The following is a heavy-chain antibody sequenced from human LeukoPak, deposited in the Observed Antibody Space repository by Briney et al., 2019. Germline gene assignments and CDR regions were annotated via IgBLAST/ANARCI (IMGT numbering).Heavy chain of an antibody. J-gene: IGHJ5*02. V-gene: IGHV4-59*01. Sequence: SETLSLTCTGSGGSISSYYWSWIRQPPGKGLEWIGYIYYSGSTNYNPSLKSRVTISVDTSKNQFSLKLSSVTAADTAVYYCARDLSEYSSTWYGWFDPWGRGTLVTVTS. CDR2: IYYSGST. CDR3: ARDLSEYSSTWYGWFDP. CDR1: GGSISSYY. D-gene: IGHD6-13*01.